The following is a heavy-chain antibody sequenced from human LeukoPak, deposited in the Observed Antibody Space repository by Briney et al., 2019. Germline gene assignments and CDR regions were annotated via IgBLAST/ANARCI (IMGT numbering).Heavy chain of an antibody. V-gene: IGHV4-34*01. J-gene: IGHJ4*02. CDR2: INHSGST. D-gene: IGHD5-18*01. CDR1: GGSFSSYY. Sequence: PSETLSLTCAVYGGSFSSYYWSWIRQPPGKGLEWIAEINHSGSTNYNPSLKSRVTISVDTSKNQFSLKLSSVTAADTAVYYCARGDGYSYGQPYFDYWGQGTLVTVSS. CDR3: ARGDGYSYGQPYFDY.